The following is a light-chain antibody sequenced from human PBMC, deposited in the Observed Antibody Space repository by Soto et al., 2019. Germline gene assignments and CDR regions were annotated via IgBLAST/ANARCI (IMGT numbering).Light chain of an antibody. CDR3: QQYGSSLSIT. Sequence: EIVLTQSPGTLSLSPGERATLSCRASQSVSSNYFAWYQQKPGQAPRLLIYGASSSATGIPDRFSGSGSGTDFTLTISRLEPEDFAVYYCQQYGSSLSITFGQGTRLEIK. CDR2: GAS. V-gene: IGKV3-20*01. CDR1: QSVSSNY. J-gene: IGKJ5*01.